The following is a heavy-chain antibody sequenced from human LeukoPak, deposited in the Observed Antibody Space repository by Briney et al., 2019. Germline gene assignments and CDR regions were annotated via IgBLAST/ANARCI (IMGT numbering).Heavy chain of an antibody. J-gene: IGHJ4*02. V-gene: IGHV1-24*01. Sequence: ASVKVSCKVSGYTLTELSMHWVRQAPGKGLAWMGGFDPEDGETIYAQKFQGRVTMTEDTSTDTAYMELSSLRSEDTAVYYCATGPPGSTRDSSGYYYAFDYWGQGTLVTVSS. D-gene: IGHD3-22*01. CDR3: ATGPPGSTRDSSGYYYAFDY. CDR1: GYTLTELS. CDR2: FDPEDGET.